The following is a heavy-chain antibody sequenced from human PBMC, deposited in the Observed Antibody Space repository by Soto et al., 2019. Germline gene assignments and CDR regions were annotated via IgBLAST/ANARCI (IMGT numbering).Heavy chain of an antibody. V-gene: IGHV1-46*03. CDR2: INPSGGST. CDR3: ASTLGYCSGGRCYETFRMDG. D-gene: IGHD2-15*01. J-gene: IGHJ6*04. Sequence: ASVKVSCKASGYTFTSYYMHWVRQAPGQGLEWMGIINPSGGSTSYAQKFQGRVTMTRDTSTSTVYMELSSLRSEDTAVYYCASTLGYCSGGRCYETFRMDGWGKGTTVTVSS. CDR1: GYTFTSYY.